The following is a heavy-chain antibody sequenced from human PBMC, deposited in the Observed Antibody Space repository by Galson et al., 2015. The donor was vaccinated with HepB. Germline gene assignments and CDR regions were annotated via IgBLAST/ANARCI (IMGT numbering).Heavy chain of an antibody. CDR1: GYTFTSYA. CDR2: INAGNGNT. CDR3: ARSRGDGDHGVMDV. J-gene: IGHJ6*03. V-gene: IGHV1-3*01. Sequence: SVKVSCKASGYTFTSYAMHWVRQAPGQRLEWMGWINAGNGNTKYSQKFQGRVTITRDTSASTAYMELSSLRSEDTAVYYCARSRGDGDHGVMDVWGKGTTVTVSS. D-gene: IGHD4-17*01.